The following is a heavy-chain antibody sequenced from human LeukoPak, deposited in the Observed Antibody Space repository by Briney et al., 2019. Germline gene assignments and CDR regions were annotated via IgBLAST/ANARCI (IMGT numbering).Heavy chain of an antibody. CDR2: INPKIDDT. D-gene: IGHD3-22*01. J-gene: IGHJ4*02. CDR1: GYTFNDFY. V-gene: IGHV1-2*02. Sequence: GASVKVSCKASGYTFNDFYVHWVRQAPGQGLEWMGWINPKIDDTINAQNVRGRVTMTRDTSITTAYLELSSLKTDDTAVYYCARSLPYDNRNPHIDHWGQGTLVTVSS. CDR3: ARSLPYDNRNPHIDH.